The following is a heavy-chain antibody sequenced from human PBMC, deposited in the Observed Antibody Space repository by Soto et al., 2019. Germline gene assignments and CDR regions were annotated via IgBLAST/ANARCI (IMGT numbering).Heavy chain of an antibody. CDR3: AGGSGWISDS. D-gene: IGHD6-19*01. CDR2: IQDDGGDE. Sequence: EVQLVESGGGLVQPGGSLRLSCAASGFTFSPYWMSCVRQAPGKGLEWVAIIQDDGGDEHYLEAVRGPFTISIDNAKKSLYLAMNSLRVEDTAVYYCAGGSGWISDSWGQGTLVTVSS. V-gene: IGHV3-7*05. CDR1: GFTFSPYW. J-gene: IGHJ4*02.